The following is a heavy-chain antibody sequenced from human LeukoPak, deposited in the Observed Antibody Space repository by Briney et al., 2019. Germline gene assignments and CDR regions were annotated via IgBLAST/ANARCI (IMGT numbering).Heavy chain of an antibody. CDR3: AHSPYDILTGYSPFDY. V-gene: IGHV2-5*08. D-gene: IGHD3-9*01. CDR2: IYWDDDK. Sequence: TLSLTRTVSGGSISSYYWSWIRQPPGKALEWLALIYWDDDKRYSPSLKSRLTITKDTSKNQVVLTMTNMDPVDTATYYCAHSPYDILTGYSPFDYWGQGTLVTVSS. CDR1: GGSISSYYW. J-gene: IGHJ4*02.